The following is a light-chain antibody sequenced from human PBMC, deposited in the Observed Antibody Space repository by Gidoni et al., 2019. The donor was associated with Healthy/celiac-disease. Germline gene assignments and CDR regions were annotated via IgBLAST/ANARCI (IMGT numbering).Light chain of an antibody. CDR2: DAS. V-gene: IGKV3-11*01. Sequence: SQALCPGERATISCRASQGVSSYLAWYQQKPGQAPGLLIYDASNRATGIPARCSGSGSGTGFTLTISSLEPEDFAVYYCQQRSNWPPMYTFGQGTKLEIK. CDR3: QQRSNWPPMYT. CDR1: QGVSSY. J-gene: IGKJ2*01.